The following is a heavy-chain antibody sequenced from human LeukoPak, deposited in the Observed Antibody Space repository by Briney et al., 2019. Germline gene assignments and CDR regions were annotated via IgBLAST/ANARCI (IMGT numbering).Heavy chain of an antibody. D-gene: IGHD6-13*01. J-gene: IGHJ4*02. Sequence: PSETLSLTCTVSGGSISSGGYYWSWIRQPPGKGLEWIGYIYHSGSTYYNPSLKSRVTISVDRSKNQFSLKLSSVTAADTAVYYCARVTAAAVSFDYWGQGTLVTVSS. CDR2: IYHSGST. CDR3: ARVTAAAVSFDY. V-gene: IGHV4-30-2*01. CDR1: GGSISSGGYY.